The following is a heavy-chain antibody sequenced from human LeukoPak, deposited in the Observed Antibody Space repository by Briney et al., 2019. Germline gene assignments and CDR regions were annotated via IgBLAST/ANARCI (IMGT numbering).Heavy chain of an antibody. CDR2: IYPCDSDT. CDR3: ARRVAAGALGNFDY. D-gene: IGHD6-13*01. CDR1: GYSFTTYW. J-gene: IGHJ4*02. Sequence: GESLKISCKGSGYSFTTYWIGWVRQMPGKGLEWMGIIYPCDSDTRYSPSFQGHVTISADKSITTAYLQWSSLKASDTAMYYCARRVAAGALGNFDYWGQGTLVTVSS. V-gene: IGHV5-51*01.